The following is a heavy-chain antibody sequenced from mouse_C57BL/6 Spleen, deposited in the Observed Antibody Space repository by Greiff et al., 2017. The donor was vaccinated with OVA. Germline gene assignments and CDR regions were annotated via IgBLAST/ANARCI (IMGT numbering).Heavy chain of an antibody. CDR3: ASRYGYDRAY. Sequence: EVQVVESGGDLVKPGGSLKLSCAASGFTFSSYGMSWVRQTPDKRLEWVATISSGGSYTYYPDSVKGRFTISRVNAKNLLYLQMSCLKSEDTAMYYCASRYGYDRAYWGQGTLVTVSA. CDR2: ISSGGSYT. D-gene: IGHD2-2*01. V-gene: IGHV5-6*01. CDR1: GFTFSSYG. J-gene: IGHJ3*01.